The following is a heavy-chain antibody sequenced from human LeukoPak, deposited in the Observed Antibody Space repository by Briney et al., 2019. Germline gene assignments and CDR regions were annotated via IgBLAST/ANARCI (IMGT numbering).Heavy chain of an antibody. D-gene: IGHD6-13*01. J-gene: IGHJ4*02. Sequence: GGSLRLSCAASGFTFSGSAMHWVRQASGKGLEWVGRIRSKANSYATAYAASVKGRFTISRDDSKNTAYLQMNSLKTEDTAVYYCTRPISPIAAAGIEDYWGQGTLVTVSS. V-gene: IGHV3-73*01. CDR1: GFTFSGSA. CDR3: TRPISPIAAAGIEDY. CDR2: IRSKANSYAT.